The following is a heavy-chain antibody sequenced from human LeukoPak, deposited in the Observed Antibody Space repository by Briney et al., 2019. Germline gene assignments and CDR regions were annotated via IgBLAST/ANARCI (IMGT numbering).Heavy chain of an antibody. Sequence: SETLPLTCAVYGGSFSGYYWSWIRQPPGKGLEWIGEINHSGSTNYNPSLKSRVTISVDTSKNQFSLKLSSVTAADTAVYYCARERAYYDILTGYYRPYYYMDVWGKGTTVTISS. CDR1: GGSFSGYY. CDR3: ARERAYYDILTGYYRPYYYMDV. CDR2: INHSGST. V-gene: IGHV4-34*01. J-gene: IGHJ6*03. D-gene: IGHD3-9*01.